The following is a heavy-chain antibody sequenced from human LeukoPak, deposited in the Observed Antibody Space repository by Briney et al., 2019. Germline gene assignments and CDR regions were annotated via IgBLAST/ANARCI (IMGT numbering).Heavy chain of an antibody. CDR3: ARSACLDY. V-gene: IGHV3-53*04. CDR2: LYSGGST. J-gene: IGHJ4*02. CDR1: GFTVNINY. Sequence: PGGSLRLSCAASGFTVNINYISWVRQAPGKGLELVSVLYSGGSTFYADSVKGRFTISRHNSENTLYLQMNSLRAEATAVYYCARSACLDYWGQGTLVTVSS.